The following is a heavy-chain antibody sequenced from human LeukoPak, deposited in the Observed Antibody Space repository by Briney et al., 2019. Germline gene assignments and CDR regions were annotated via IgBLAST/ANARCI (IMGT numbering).Heavy chain of an antibody. Sequence: PSETLSLTCTVSGGSISSSSYYWGWIRQPPGKGLEWIGSIYYSGSTYYNPSLKSRVTISVDTSKNQFSLKLSSVTAADTAVYYCARGSIAARLQAFDIWGQGTMVTVSS. D-gene: IGHD6-6*01. CDR3: ARGSIAARLQAFDI. J-gene: IGHJ3*02. CDR1: GGSISSSSYY. CDR2: IYYSGST. V-gene: IGHV4-39*01.